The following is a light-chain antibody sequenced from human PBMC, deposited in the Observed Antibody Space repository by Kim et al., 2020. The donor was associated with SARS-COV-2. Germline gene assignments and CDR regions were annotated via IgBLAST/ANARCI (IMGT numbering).Light chain of an antibody. V-gene: IGLV2-14*01. Sequence: QYALTQPASVSGSPGQSITISCTGTSSDVGGYNYVSWYQQHPGKAPKLMISDVTKRPSGVSNRFSGSKSGNTASLTISGLQAEDEADYYCSSYTSSSTWVFGGGTKVTVL. CDR1: SSDVGGYNY. CDR2: DVT. J-gene: IGLJ2*01. CDR3: SSYTSSSTWV.